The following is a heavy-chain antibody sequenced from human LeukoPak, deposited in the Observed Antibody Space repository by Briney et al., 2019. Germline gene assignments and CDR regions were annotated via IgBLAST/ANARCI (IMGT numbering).Heavy chain of an antibody. CDR1: AYTFTGYY. CDR3: ARGYCSGGSCYWFDP. D-gene: IGHD2-15*01. CDR2: INPNSGGT. Sequence: GASVKVSCKAYAYTFTGYYVHWVRQAPGQGLEWMGWINPNSGGTNYAQKFQGRVTMTRDTSISTAYMELSRLRSDDTAVCYCARGYCSGGSCYWFDPWGQGTLVTVSS. J-gene: IGHJ5*02. V-gene: IGHV1-2*02.